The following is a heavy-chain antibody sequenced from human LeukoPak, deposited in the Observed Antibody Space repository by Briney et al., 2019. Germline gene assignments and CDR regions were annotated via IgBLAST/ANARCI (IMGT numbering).Heavy chain of an antibody. CDR1: GFTLSIYG. V-gene: IGHV3-30*18. Sequence: GGSLRLSCAASGFTLSIYGMHWVREAPGKGLEWVAVISYDGSNKYYADSVKGRFTISRDNSKNTLYLQMKSLRAENTPVYYCAKEPGSYSHEGDYWGQGTLVTVSS. D-gene: IGHD3-10*01. CDR2: ISYDGSNK. J-gene: IGHJ4*02. CDR3: AKEPGSYSHEGDY.